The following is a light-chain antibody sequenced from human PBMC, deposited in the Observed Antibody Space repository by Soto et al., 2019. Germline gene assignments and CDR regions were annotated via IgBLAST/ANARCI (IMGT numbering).Light chain of an antibody. CDR2: SAS. J-gene: IGKJ1*01. Sequence: ETVMTQSPGTLSVSLGERATLSCRASQSVSSSYLAWYQQKPGQAPRLLIYSASSRATGIPDRFSGSGSGADYTLTISRLEPEDSAVYYCQQYGYSFWTFGQGTKVDI. V-gene: IGKV3-20*01. CDR1: QSVSSSY. CDR3: QQYGYSFWT.